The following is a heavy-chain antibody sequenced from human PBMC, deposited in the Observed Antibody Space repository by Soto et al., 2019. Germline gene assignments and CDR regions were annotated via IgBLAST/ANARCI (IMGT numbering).Heavy chain of an antibody. J-gene: IGHJ5*02. CDR1: GGTFSTYT. D-gene: IGHD3-10*01. CDR2: IIPIIGII. Sequence: QVQLVQSGAEVKKPGSSVKVSCKASGGTFSTYTITWVRQSPGQGLEWMGRIIPIIGIINYAQKFQRRVTITADKFTGTGYKELTRLRSDDTAVYYCSGDPDSHYNDSHASSYPWGQGTLVTVSS. V-gene: IGHV1-69*08. CDR3: SGDPDSHYNDSHASSYP.